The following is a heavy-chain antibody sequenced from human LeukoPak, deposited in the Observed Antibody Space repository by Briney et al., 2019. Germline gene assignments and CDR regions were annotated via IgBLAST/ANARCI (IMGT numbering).Heavy chain of an antibody. Sequence: GRSLRLSCAASGFTFSRSGMHWVRQAPGKGLEWVAVIWFDGSHNYYADSVKGRFTISRDNAKNTLYLQMNSLRAEDTAVYYCAKDRYDSSGEFDPWGQGTLVTVSS. V-gene: IGHV3-33*06. CDR2: IWFDGSHN. J-gene: IGHJ5*02. CDR1: GFTFSRSG. D-gene: IGHD3-22*01. CDR3: AKDRYDSSGEFDP.